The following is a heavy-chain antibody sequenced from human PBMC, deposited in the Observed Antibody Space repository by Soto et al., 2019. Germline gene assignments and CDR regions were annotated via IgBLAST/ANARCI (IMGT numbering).Heavy chain of an antibody. CDR1: GGSISSYY. D-gene: IGHD4-17*01. Sequence: SETLSLTCTVSGGSISSYYWSWIRQPPGKGLEWIGYIYYSGSTYYNPSLKSRVTISVDTSKNQFSLKLSSVTAADTAVYYCARDSPYDYGDYYYFDYWGQGTLVTVSS. J-gene: IGHJ4*02. CDR3: ARDSPYDYGDYYYFDY. V-gene: IGHV4-59*12. CDR2: IYYSGST.